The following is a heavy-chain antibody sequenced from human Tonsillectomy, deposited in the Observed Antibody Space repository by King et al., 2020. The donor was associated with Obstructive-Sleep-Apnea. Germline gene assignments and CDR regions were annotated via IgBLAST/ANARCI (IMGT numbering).Heavy chain of an antibody. Sequence: VQLVESGAEMKKPGASVKVSCKASGYTFTDYYIHWVRQAPGQGLEWMGWINPNSGGTNYAQKFQGRVTMTRDTSITTAYMELSRLRSDDTAVYYCAIWLSGYFDYWGQGTLVTVSS. CDR2: INPNSGGT. CDR3: AIWLSGYFDY. V-gene: IGHV1-2*02. J-gene: IGHJ4*02. CDR1: GYTFTDYY. D-gene: IGHD5-18*01.